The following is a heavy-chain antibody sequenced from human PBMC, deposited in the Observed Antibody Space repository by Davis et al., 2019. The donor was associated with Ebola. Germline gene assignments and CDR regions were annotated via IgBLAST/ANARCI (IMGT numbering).Heavy chain of an antibody. J-gene: IGHJ6*02. D-gene: IGHD2-15*01. V-gene: IGHV1-8*01. Sequence: AASVKVSCKASGYTFTSYDINWVRQATGQGLEWMGWMNPNSGNTGYAQKFQGRVTMTRNTSISTAYMELSSLRSEDTAVYYCARARVVVAAIVYYYYGMDVWGQGTTVTVSS. CDR2: MNPNSGNT. CDR1: GYTFTSYD. CDR3: ARARVVVAAIVYYYYGMDV.